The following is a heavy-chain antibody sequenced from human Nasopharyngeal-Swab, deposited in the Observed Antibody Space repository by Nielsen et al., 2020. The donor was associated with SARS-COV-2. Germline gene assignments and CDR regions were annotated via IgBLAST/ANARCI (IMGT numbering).Heavy chain of an antibody. CDR3: ARWVDTATDGYYYYGMDV. CDR1: GYTLTQLF. CDR2: INTNTGNP. D-gene: IGHD5-18*01. J-gene: IGHJ6*02. V-gene: IGHV7-4-1*02. Sequence: ASVKVSCKVSGYTLTQLFMHWVRQAPGQGLEWMGWINTNTGNPTYAQGFTGRFVFSLDTSVSTAYLQISSLKAEDTAVYYCARWVDTATDGYYYYGMDVWGQGTTVTVSS.